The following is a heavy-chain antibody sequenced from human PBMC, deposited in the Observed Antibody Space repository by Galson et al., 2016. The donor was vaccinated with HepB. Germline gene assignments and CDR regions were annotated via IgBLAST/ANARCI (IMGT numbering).Heavy chain of an antibody. CDR1: GVTFNSYA. V-gene: IGHV1-69*10. J-gene: IGHJ3*02. CDR3: ARRRGVITQSVDAFDI. D-gene: IGHD3-22*01. Sequence: SVKVSCKASGVTFNSYAISWVRQAPGQGLEWMGGIIPILGEANYAQNFQGRVTITADESTSTPYMELSSLRAEATAVYYCARRRGVITQSVDAFDIWGQGTMVNVSS. CDR2: IIPILGEA.